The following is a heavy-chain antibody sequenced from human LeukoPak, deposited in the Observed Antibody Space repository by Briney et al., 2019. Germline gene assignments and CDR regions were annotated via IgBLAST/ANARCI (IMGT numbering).Heavy chain of an antibody. CDR3: ARMDYDQYYIDY. CDR2: ICYRGST. J-gene: IGHJ4*02. Sequence: SETLSLTCTVSGGSISSGDYYWIWICQPPGKGLVWFGYICYRGSTYYNSSLKSRVTISIDTSRNQLSLKLSSVTAEDAAMYYCARMDYDQYYIDYWGQGILVTVSS. CDR1: GGSISSGDYY. D-gene: IGHD3-16*01. V-gene: IGHV4-30-4*08.